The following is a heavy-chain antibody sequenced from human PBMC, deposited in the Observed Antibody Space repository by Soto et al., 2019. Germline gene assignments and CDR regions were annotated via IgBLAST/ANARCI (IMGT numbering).Heavy chain of an antibody. CDR1: GFTFSSHW. Sequence: GGSMRLSCAASGFTFSSHWMSWVRQDPGKGLEWVANIKQDGSEKYYVDSVQGRFTISRENAKISLYLQMNSRRAEDTALYDCAMLKIAAAGFDYLAKGTLVTVSS. CDR3: AMLKIAAAGFDY. CDR2: IKQDGSEK. V-gene: IGHV3-7*01. D-gene: IGHD6-13*01. J-gene: IGHJ4*02.